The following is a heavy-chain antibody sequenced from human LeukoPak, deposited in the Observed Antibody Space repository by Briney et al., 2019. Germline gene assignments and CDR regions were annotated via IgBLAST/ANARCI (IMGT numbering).Heavy chain of an antibody. Sequence: GGSLRLSCAVSGFNVSSNYMTWVRQAPGKGLECVSVIYTGGQTYYAESVKGRFTISRENSKNTLYLQMNSLRAEDTAVYYCAXXYXLGSYYNVGFAYWVQGTLVTVSS. J-gene: IGHJ4*02. CDR1: GFNVSSNY. CDR2: IYTGGQT. D-gene: IGHD3-10*01. V-gene: IGHV3-53*01. CDR3: AXXYXLGSYYNVGFAY.